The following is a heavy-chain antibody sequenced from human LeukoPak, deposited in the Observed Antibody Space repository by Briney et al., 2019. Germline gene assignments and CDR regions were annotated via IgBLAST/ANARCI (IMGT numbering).Heavy chain of an antibody. V-gene: IGHV1-46*01. D-gene: IGHD2-15*01. CDR3: ARGHYLGYIVVVVAATDY. CDR1: GYTFTSYY. CDR2: INPSGGST. J-gene: IGHJ4*02. Sequence: ASVKVSCKASGYTFTSYYMHWVRLAPGQGLEWMGIINPSGGSTSYAQKFQGRVTMTRDTSTSTVYMELSSLRSEDTAVYYCARGHYLGYIVVVVAATDYWGQGTLVTVSS.